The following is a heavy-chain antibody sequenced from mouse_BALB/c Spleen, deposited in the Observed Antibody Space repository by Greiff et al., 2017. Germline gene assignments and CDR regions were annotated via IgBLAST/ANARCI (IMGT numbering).Heavy chain of an antibody. CDR2: ISSGGSYT. Sequence: EVKLMESGGGLVKPGGSLKLSCAASGFTFSSYAMSWVRQTPEKRLEWVATISSGGSYTYYPDSVKGRFTISRDNAKNTLYLQMSSLRSEDTAMYYCARQGYRYDEGFAYWGQGTLVTVSA. V-gene: IGHV5-9-3*01. J-gene: IGHJ3*01. D-gene: IGHD2-14*01. CDR1: GFTFSSYA. CDR3: ARQGYRYDEGFAY.